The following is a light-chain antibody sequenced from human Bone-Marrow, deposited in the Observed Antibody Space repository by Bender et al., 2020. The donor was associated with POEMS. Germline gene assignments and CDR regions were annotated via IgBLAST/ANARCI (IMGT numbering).Light chain of an antibody. J-gene: IGLJ3*02. V-gene: IGLV3-21*02. CDR3: VAWDASLNGWV. CDR2: QDN. Sequence: SYELTQAPSVSVPPGQTARITCGGNDIGGHSVHWYQQKPGQSPVLVIYQDNKRPSGIPEGFSGSNSGNTATLTITGLQSDDEAIYFCVAWDASLNGWVFGGGTKLTVL. CDR1: DIGGHS.